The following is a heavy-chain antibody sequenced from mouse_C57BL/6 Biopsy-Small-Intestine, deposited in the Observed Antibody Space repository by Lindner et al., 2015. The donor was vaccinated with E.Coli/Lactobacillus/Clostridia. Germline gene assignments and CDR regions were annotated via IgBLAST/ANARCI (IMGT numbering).Heavy chain of an antibody. J-gene: IGHJ2*01. D-gene: IGHD1-1*01. CDR1: GYTFTAYW. CDR2: FLPGSGSS. CDR3: ARRDYASRNPFDY. V-gene: IGHV1-9*01. Sequence: VQLQESGAELMKPGASVELSCKATGYTFTAYWIEWVKQRPGHGLEWIGNFLPGSGSSNYNERFRGKATFTADASSNTAYMQLNSLTTEDSAVYYCARRDYASRNPFDYWGQGTTLTVSS.